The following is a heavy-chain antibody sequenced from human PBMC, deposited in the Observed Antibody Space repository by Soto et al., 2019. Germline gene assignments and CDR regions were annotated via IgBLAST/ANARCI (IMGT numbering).Heavy chain of an antibody. CDR3: ARVGGGLASLGYYGMDV. CDR1: GYTFIGYY. CDR2: INPNSGGT. Sequence: QVQLVQSGAEVKKTGASVKVSCKASGYTFIGYYIHWVRQAPGQGLEWMGWINPNSGGTNYAQRVQGWFTMTRDRSISTAYMELSRLKSDDTAVYYCARVGGGLASLGYYGMDVWGQGTTVTVSS. J-gene: IGHJ6*02. D-gene: IGHD3-10*01. V-gene: IGHV1-2*04.